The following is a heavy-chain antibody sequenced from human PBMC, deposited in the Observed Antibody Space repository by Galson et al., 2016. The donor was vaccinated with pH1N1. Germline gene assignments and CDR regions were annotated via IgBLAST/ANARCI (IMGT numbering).Heavy chain of an antibody. CDR3: VRVPGGTDDW. J-gene: IGHJ4*02. D-gene: IGHD1-26*01. CDR2: IIPNNGGT. V-gene: IGHV1-2*06. Sequence: SVKVSCKASGYTFTDYYLHWVRQAPGQGLEWMGRIIPNNGGTLYAQKFQGRVSMTRDTAISTAYMELDSLKSDDTAMYYCVRVPGGTDDWWGQGTPVTVSS. CDR1: GYTFTDYY.